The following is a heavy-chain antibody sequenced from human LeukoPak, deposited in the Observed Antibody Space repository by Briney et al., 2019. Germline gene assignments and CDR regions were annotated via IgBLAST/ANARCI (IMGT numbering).Heavy chain of an antibody. J-gene: IGHJ5*02. CDR3: ARTGRLGIVVAQNWFDP. CDR1: GGSISSYY. D-gene: IGHD3-22*01. CDR2: IYYSGST. V-gene: IGHV4-59*12. Sequence: SETLSLTCTVSGGSISSYYWSWIRQPPGKGLEWIGYIYYSGSTNYNPSLKSRVTISVDTSKNQFSLKLSSVTAADTAVYYCARTGRLGIVVAQNWFDPWGQGTLVTVSS.